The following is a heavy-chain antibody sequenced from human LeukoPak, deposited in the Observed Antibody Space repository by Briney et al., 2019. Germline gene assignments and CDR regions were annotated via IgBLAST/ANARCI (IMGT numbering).Heavy chain of an antibody. CDR2: ISGRGDST. CDR1: GFTFTSYA. J-gene: IGHJ4*02. D-gene: IGHD6-19*01. V-gene: IGHV3-23*01. Sequence: GGSLRLSCGASGFTFTSYAMNWVRQAPGRGLEWVSGISGRGDSTYYADSVKGRFTISRDNSKNTLYLQMNSLIAEDTALYYCATGYTSGPRIDFWGQGTLVTVSS. CDR3: ATGYTSGPRIDF.